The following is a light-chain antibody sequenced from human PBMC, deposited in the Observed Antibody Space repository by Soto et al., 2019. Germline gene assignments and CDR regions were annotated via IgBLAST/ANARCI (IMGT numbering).Light chain of an antibody. Sequence: QSVLDQPSSLSGSPGQSITISRTGNSSDVGGYNYVSWYQQHPGKAPKLMIYDVSNRPSGVSNRFSGSKSGNTASLTISGLQAEDEADYYCSSYTSSXTVVFGGGTKVTV. CDR2: DVS. CDR1: SSDVGGYNY. V-gene: IGLV2-14*01. CDR3: SSYTSSXTVV. J-gene: IGLJ2*01.